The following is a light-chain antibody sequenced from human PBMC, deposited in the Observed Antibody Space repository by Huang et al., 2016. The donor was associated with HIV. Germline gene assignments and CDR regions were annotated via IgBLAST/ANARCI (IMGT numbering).Light chain of an antibody. Sequence: DIQMTQSPSSLSASVGDRVTITCRASQSISAYLNWYQQKPGKAPKLLIDGASTVQSCVPSRFSGSGSGTDFTLTSNSLQPEDFATYYCQKSYTTPLTFGGGTKVEI. CDR2: GAS. CDR1: QSISAY. CDR3: QKSYTTPLT. V-gene: IGKV1-39*01. J-gene: IGKJ4*01.